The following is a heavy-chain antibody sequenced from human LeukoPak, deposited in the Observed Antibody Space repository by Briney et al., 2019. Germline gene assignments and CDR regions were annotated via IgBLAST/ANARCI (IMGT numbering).Heavy chain of an antibody. V-gene: IGHV3-23*01. CDR1: GFSFGRYA. D-gene: IGHD2-8*01. CDR3: AKDPNGDYIGAFDN. CDR2: ITVSSGTT. J-gene: IGHJ3*02. Sequence: GGSLRLSCAVSGFSFGRYAMAWLRQVPGKGLEWVSAITVSSGTTKYADSVKGRFTISRDNSKNTLYLQMNSLRAEDTAIYYCAKDPNGDYIGAFDNWGQGTMVTVSS.